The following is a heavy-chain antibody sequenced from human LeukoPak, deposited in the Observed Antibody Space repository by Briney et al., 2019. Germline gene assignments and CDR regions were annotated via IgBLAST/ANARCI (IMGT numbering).Heavy chain of an antibody. V-gene: IGHV3-23*01. CDR2: ISGSGGST. CDR3: AKSGNYYGPGSYYPNWFDP. Sequence: GGSLRLSCAASGFTFSSYAMSWVRQAPGKGLEWVSAISGSGGSTYYADSVKGRFTISRDNSKNTLYLQMNSLRAEDTAVYYCAKSGNYYGPGSYYPNWFDPWGQGTLVTVSS. D-gene: IGHD3-10*01. CDR1: GFTFSSYA. J-gene: IGHJ5*02.